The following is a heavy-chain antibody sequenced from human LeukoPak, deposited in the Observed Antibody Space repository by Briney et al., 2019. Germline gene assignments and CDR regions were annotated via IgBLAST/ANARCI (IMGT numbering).Heavy chain of an antibody. CDR2: ISSSSSYI. J-gene: IGHJ3*02. D-gene: IGHD3-22*01. CDR1: GFTFSSYS. CDR3: ARDQGTMIVGAFDI. V-gene: IGHV3-21*01. Sequence: GGSLRLSCAASGFTFSSYSMNWVRQDPGKGLEWVSSISSSSSYIYYADSVKGRFTISRDNAKNSLYLQMNSLRAEDTAVYYCARDQGTMIVGAFDIWGQGTMVTVSS.